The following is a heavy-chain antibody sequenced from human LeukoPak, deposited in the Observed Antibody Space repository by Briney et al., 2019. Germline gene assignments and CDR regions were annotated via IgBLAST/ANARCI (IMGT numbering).Heavy chain of an antibody. CDR1: RFTFSSYA. CDR3: ARGRRGYSSSWPSYYFDY. J-gene: IGHJ4*02. V-gene: IGHV3-48*04. Sequence: PGRSLRLSCAASRFTFSSYAMHWVRQAPGKGLEWVSYISSSSSTIYYADSVKGRFTISRDNAKNSLYLQMNSLRAEDTAVYYCARGRRGYSSSWPSYYFDYWGQGTLVTVSS. CDR2: ISSSSSTI. D-gene: IGHD6-13*01.